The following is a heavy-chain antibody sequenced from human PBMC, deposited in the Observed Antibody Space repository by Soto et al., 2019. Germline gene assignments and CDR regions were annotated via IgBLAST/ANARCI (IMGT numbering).Heavy chain of an antibody. V-gene: IGHV3-11*06. CDR1: GFTFSDYY. D-gene: IGHD4-17*01. CDR3: AKEYGRLDY. J-gene: IGHJ4*02. Sequence: RLSCAASGFTFSDYYMSWIRQAPGKGLEWVSYISSSGYTNYADSVKGRFTISRDNAKNSLYLQMNSLRAEDTAVYYCAKEYGRLDYWGQGTLVTVSS. CDR2: ISSSGYT.